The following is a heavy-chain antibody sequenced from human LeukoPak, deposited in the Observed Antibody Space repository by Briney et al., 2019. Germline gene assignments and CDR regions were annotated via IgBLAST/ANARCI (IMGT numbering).Heavy chain of an antibody. J-gene: IGHJ3*02. CDR1: GYTFTSYA. Sequence: ASVTVSCKASGYTFTSYAMHWVRQAPGQRLEWMGWINAGNGNTKYSQKFQGRVTITRDTSASTAYMELSSLRSEDTAVYYCVVAAAHDAFDIWGQGTMVTVSS. CDR3: VVAAAHDAFDI. CDR2: INAGNGNT. D-gene: IGHD6-13*01. V-gene: IGHV1-3*01.